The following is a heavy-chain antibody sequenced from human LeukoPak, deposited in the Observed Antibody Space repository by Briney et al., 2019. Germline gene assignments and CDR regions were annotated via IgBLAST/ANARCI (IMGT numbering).Heavy chain of an antibody. CDR3: ARLGRDIVVVPAAPIDP. V-gene: IGHV4-39*01. Sequence: PSETLSLTCSVSSGSISSVTHYWGWIRQSPETGLEWIGNIYYSGSTYYNPSLKIRVTISVDTSKNQFSLKLSSVTAADTAVYYCARLGRDIVVVPAAPIDPWGKGTLVIVSS. D-gene: IGHD2-2*01. J-gene: IGHJ5*02. CDR2: IYYSGST. CDR1: SGSISSVTHY.